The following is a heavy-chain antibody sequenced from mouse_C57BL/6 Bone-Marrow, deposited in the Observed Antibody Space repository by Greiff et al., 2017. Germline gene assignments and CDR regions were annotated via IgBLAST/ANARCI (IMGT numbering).Heavy chain of an antibody. CDR2: IRSKSNNYAT. D-gene: IGHD1-1*01. CDR1: GFSFNTYA. V-gene: IGHV10-1*01. Sequence: EVMLVESGGGLVQPKGSLKLSCAASGFSFNTYAMNWVRQAPGKGLEWVARIRSKSNNYATYYADSVKDRFTISRDDSESMLYLQMNNLKTEDTAMYYCVRNYGSIAWFAYWGQGTLVTVSA. J-gene: IGHJ3*01. CDR3: VRNYGSIAWFAY.